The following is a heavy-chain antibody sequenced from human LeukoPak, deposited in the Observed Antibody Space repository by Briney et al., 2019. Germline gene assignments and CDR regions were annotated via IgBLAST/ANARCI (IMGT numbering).Heavy chain of an antibody. CDR1: GYTFTSYD. CDR3: ARDRVGVGGNGWEN. D-gene: IGHD6-19*01. Sequence: ASVKVSCKASGYTFTSYDINWVRQATGQGLEWMGWMNPNSGNTGYAQKFQGRVTMTRNTSISTAYMELSSLTSEDTAVYFCARDRVGVGGNGWENWGQGTLVTVSS. J-gene: IGHJ4*02. V-gene: IGHV1-8*01. CDR2: MNPNSGNT.